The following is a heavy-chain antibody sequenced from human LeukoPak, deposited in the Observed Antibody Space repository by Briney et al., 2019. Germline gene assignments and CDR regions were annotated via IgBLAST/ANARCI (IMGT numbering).Heavy chain of an antibody. J-gene: IGHJ2*01. CDR3: VSDRSDGGYAESNGYPTFDL. D-gene: IGHD5-24*01. CDR1: GYTFTSYG. CDR2: ISAYNGNT. Sequence: ASVKFSCKASGYTFTSYGISCVRQAPGQGLEWMGWISAYNGNTNYAQKLQGRVTMTEDTSTDTAYMELINLRSDDTAVYYCVSDRSDGGYAESNGYPTFDLWGRGTLVTVSS. V-gene: IGHV1-18*01.